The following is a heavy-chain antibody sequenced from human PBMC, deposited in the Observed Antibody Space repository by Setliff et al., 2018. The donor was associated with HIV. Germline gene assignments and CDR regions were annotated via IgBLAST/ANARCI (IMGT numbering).Heavy chain of an antibody. CDR2: IYYSGST. V-gene: IGHV4-30-4*08. CDR1: GGSISRGGYY. CDR3: ARQVTVVGYFETAAGSFNY. D-gene: IGHD2-21*01. Sequence: KPSETLSLTCTVSGGSISRGGYYWSGIRQHPGTGLEWIGYIYYSGSTYYNPSLKSRVTISTDTSKNQFSLKVRSVTAADTAVYYCARQVTVVGYFETAAGSFNYWGPGTLVTVSS. J-gene: IGHJ4*02.